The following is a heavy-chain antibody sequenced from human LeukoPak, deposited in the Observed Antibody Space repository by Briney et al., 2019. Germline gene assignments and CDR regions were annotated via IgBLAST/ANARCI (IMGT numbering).Heavy chain of an antibody. CDR2: IWYDGSNK. CDR3: ARSGCASTSCYIAY. CDR1: GFTFSSYG. V-gene: IGHV3-33*01. Sequence: GGSLRLSCAASGFTFSSYGMHWVRQAPGKGLEWVAVIWYDGSNKYSADSVKGRFTISRDNSKNTVYLQMNSLRPEDTSLYYCARSGCASTSCYIAYWGQGALVTVSS. D-gene: IGHD2-2*02. J-gene: IGHJ4*02.